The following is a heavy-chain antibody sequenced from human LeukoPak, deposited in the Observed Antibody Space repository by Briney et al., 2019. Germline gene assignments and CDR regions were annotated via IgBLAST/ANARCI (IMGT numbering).Heavy chain of an antibody. J-gene: IGHJ5*02. D-gene: IGHD6-19*01. V-gene: IGHV4-59*01. Sequence: PSETLSLTCTVSGGSISSYYWSWIRQPPGKGLEWSGYIYYSGSTNYNPSLKSRVTISVDTSKNQFSLKLSSVTAADTAVYYCASYYSSGWYDKRLGWFDPWGQGTLVTVSS. CDR1: GGSISSYY. CDR3: ASYYSSGWYDKRLGWFDP. CDR2: IYYSGST.